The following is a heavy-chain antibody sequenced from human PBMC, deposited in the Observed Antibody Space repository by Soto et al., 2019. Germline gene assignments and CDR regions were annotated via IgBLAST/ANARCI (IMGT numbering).Heavy chain of an antibody. D-gene: IGHD2-15*01. V-gene: IGHV4-38-2*01. Sequence: TSETLSLTCAVSGYSISSGYYWGWIRQPPGKGLEWIGSIYHSGSTYYNPSLKSRVTISVDTSKNQFSLKLSSVTAADTAVYYCAMGYCSGGSCYLTENWFDPWGQGTLVTVSS. CDR2: IYHSGST. CDR3: AMGYCSGGSCYLTENWFDP. CDR1: GYSISSGYY. J-gene: IGHJ5*02.